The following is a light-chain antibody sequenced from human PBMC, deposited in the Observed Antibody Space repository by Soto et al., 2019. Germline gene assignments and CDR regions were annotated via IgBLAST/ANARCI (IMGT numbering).Light chain of an antibody. Sequence: IQMTQSPSSLSASVGDRVTITCRASQTISNYLNWFQQEPGKAPKLLIYASSTLQGGVPSRFSGSGSGSEFTLTISSLQPEDFATYYCQQTFSPPSITFGQGTRLDIK. J-gene: IGKJ5*01. CDR1: QTISNY. CDR2: ASS. V-gene: IGKV1-39*01. CDR3: QQTFSPPSIT.